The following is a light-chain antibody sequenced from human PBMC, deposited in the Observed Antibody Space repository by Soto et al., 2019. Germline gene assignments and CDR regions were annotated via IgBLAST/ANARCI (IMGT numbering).Light chain of an antibody. CDR2: EVS. Sequence: QSALTQPASVSGSPGQSITISCTGTSSDVGAYNLVSWYQHHPGKAPELLISEVSNRPSGVSDRFSGSKSGNTASLASSGLQAEDEADYYCASLTTTSVVFGTGTKVTVL. CDR1: SSDVGAYNL. J-gene: IGLJ1*01. V-gene: IGLV2-14*01. CDR3: ASLTTTSVV.